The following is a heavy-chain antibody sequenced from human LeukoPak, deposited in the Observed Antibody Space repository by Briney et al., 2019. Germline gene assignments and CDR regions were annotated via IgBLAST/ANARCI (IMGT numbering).Heavy chain of an antibody. D-gene: IGHD2-15*01. CDR2: ISSSGSTI. Sequence: GGSLRLSCAASGFTFSDYYMSWIRQAPGKGLEWVSYISSSGSTIYYADSVKGRLTISRDNAKNSLYLQMNSLRAEDTAVYYCARDFCSGGSCYSPYYYYGMDVWGQGTTVTVSS. V-gene: IGHV3-11*01. J-gene: IGHJ6*02. CDR3: ARDFCSGGSCYSPYYYYGMDV. CDR1: GFTFSDYY.